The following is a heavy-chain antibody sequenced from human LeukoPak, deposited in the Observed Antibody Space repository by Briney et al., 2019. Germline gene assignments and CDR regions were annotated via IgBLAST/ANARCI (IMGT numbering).Heavy chain of an antibody. V-gene: IGHV3-23*01. J-gene: IGHJ6*03. D-gene: IGHD3-3*01. CDR3: AKSRVPWSGYYMDV. CDR2: ISGSGGST. CDR1: GFTFSSYA. Sequence: GGSLRLSCAASGFTFSSYAMSWVRQAPGKGLEWVSAISGSGGSTYYADSVKGRFTISRDNSKNTLYLQMNSLRAEDTAVYYCAKSRVPWSGYYMDVWGKGTTDTVSS.